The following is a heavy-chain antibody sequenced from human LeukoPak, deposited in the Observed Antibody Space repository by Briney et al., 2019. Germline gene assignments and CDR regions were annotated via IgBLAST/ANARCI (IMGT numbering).Heavy chain of an antibody. CDR3: ARHAGTTGTTRYFQH. V-gene: IGHV3-23*01. Sequence: HPGGSLRLSCAASGFTLRIYPMSWVRQAPGKGLEYVSTIDTSGSIAYYTDSVKGRFAISRDISRNTLSLQMNSLRVEDTAIYYCARHAGTTGTTRYFQHWGQGTLVTVSS. D-gene: IGHD1-1*01. CDR1: GFTLRIYP. CDR2: IDTSGSIA. J-gene: IGHJ1*01.